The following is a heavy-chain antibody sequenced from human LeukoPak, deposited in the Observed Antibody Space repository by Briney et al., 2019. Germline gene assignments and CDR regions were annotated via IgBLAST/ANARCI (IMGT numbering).Heavy chain of an antibody. CDR2: INSDGTRT. V-gene: IGHV3-74*03. CDR3: ARDGNRIL. D-gene: IGHD2-15*01. J-gene: IGHJ4*02. CDR1: GFTFSNYW. Sequence: GGSLRLSCAASGFTFSNYWMHWVRQAPGKGLVWVSRINSDGTRTEYADSVKGRFTVSRDNAKNTVYLQMNSLRAEDTAVYYCARDGNRILWGQGTLVTVSS.